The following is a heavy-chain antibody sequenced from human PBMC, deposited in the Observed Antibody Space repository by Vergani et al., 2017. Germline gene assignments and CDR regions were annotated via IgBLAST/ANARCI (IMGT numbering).Heavy chain of an antibody. J-gene: IGHJ3*02. CDR3: ARDIVDSMVRGSFLAASDAFDI. Sequence: EVQLVESGGGFLQPGGSLRLSCAASGFTFSSYSMNWVRQAPGKGLEGVSYISRSSSTIYYADSVKGRFTISRDNAKNSLYLQMNSLRAEDTAVYYCARDIVDSMVRGSFLAASDAFDIWGQGTMVTVSS. V-gene: IGHV3-48*01. D-gene: IGHD3-10*01. CDR1: GFTFSSYS. CDR2: ISRSSSTI.